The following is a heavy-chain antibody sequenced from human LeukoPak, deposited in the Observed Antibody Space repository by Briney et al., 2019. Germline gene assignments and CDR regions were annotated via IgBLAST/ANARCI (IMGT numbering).Heavy chain of an antibody. J-gene: IGHJ4*02. CDR1: GFNFDEYA. CDR3: AKSGGVTIFGVAFDY. D-gene: IGHD3-3*01. CDR2: ISWNSGNI. V-gene: IGHV3-9*01. Sequence: GGSLRLSCAASGFNFDEYAMHWVRQVPGKGLEWVSGISWNSGNIDYADSVKGRFTISRDNAKNSLYLQMSSLRAEDTALYYCAKSGGVTIFGVAFDYWGQGTLVTVSS.